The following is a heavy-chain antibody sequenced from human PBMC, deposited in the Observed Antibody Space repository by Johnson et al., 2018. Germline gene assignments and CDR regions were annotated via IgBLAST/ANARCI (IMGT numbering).Heavy chain of an antibody. CDR3: WRGPFGGFDYSYFGMDV. D-gene: IGHD3-10*01. CDR2: IIPILGIA. V-gene: IGHV1-69*09. CDR1: GGTFSSYT. Sequence: QVQLVESGAEVKKPGSSVKVSCKASGGTFSSYTISWVRQAPGQGLEWMGRIIPILGIANYAQKFQGRVTITADKSPGTAYMELNSLRAEDTAVDYCWRGPFGGFDYSYFGMDVWGQGTTVTVSS. J-gene: IGHJ6*02.